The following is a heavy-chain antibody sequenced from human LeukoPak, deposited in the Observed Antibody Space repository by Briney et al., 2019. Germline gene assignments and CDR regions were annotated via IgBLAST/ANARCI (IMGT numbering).Heavy chain of an antibody. Sequence: PSETLSLTCAVSGGSISSSNWWSWVRQPPGKGLEWIGSIYYGGSSYYNPSLKSRVSISVDTSNNQFSLKVNSVTAADTAVYYCARDAGHQLSRRNYYAMDVWGQGTTVTVSS. CDR1: GGSISSSNW. V-gene: IGHV4-4*02. J-gene: IGHJ6*02. CDR2: IYYGGSS. CDR3: ARDAGHQLSRRNYYAMDV. D-gene: IGHD2-2*01.